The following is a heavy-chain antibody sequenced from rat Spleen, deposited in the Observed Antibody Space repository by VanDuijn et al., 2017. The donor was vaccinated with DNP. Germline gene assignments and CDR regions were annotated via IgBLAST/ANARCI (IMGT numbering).Heavy chain of an antibody. D-gene: IGHD4-3*01. CDR1: GFTFSDYY. Sequence: EVQLVESGGGLVQPGRSLKLSCAASGFTFSDYYMAWVRQAPTKGLEWVAYIGSDGYAPHYGDFVKGRFTISRNNAKNTLYLQMNSLRSEDMATYYCVRWNSGHFDYWGQGVMVTVSS. V-gene: IGHV5-22*01. J-gene: IGHJ2*01. CDR3: VRWNSGHFDY. CDR2: IGSDGYAP.